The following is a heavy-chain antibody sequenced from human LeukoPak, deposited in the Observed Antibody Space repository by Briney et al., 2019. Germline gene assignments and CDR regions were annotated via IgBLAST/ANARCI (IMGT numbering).Heavy chain of an antibody. V-gene: IGHV1-69*13. CDR3: AREGIVMVKDDAFDI. D-gene: IGHD3-22*01. J-gene: IGHJ3*02. CDR1: GGTFSSYA. Sequence: ASVKVSCKASGGTFSSYAISWVRQAPGQGLEWMGGIIPIFGTANYAQKFQGRVTITADESTSTAYMELSSLRSEDTAVYYCAREGIVMVKDDAFDIWGQGTMVTVSS. CDR2: IIPIFGTA.